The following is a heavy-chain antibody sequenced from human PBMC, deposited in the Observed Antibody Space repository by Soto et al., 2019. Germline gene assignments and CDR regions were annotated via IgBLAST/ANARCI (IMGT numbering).Heavy chain of an antibody. J-gene: IGHJ4*02. D-gene: IGHD3-16*02. CDR2: ISGSGGST. Sequence: GGSLRLSCAASGFTFSSYAMSWVRQAPGKGLEWVSAISGSGGSTYYADSVKGRFTISRDNSKNTLYLQMNSLRAEDTAVYYCAKENRDYVWGSYRSLNYFDYWGQGTLVTVSS. CDR3: AKENRDYVWGSYRSLNYFDY. V-gene: IGHV3-23*01. CDR1: GFTFSSYA.